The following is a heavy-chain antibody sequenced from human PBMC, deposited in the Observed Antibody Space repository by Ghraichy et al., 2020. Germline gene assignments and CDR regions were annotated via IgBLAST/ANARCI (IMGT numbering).Heavy chain of an antibody. D-gene: IGHD2-2*01. CDR2: IYYSGST. Sequence: SQTLSLTCTVPGGSISSYYWSWIRQPPGKGLEWIGYIYYSGSTNYNPSLKSRVTISVDTSKNQFSLKLSSVTAADTAVYYCARGYCSSTSCPYYYYYMDVWGKGTTVTVSS. V-gene: IGHV4-59*08. CDR3: ARGYCSSTSCPYYYYYMDV. J-gene: IGHJ6*03. CDR1: GGSISSYY.